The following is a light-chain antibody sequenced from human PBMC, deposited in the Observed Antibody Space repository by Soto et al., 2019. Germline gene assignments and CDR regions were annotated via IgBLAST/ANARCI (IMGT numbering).Light chain of an antibody. V-gene: IGKV3-20*01. CDR3: QQYGISPFT. Sequence: EIVLTQSPGTLSLSPGERATLSCRASQTVSSNYLAWYQQKPGQAPRLLIYAASTRATGIPDRFSGSGSGTDFTLSISRLEPEDFAVYYCQQYGISPFTFGGGTKVEIK. CDR1: QTVSSNY. CDR2: AAS. J-gene: IGKJ4*01.